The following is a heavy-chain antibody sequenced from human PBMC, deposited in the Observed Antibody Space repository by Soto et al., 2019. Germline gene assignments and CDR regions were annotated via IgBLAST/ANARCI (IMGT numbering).Heavy chain of an antibody. Sequence: QVQLVESGGGVVQPGRSLRLSCAASGFTFSSYGMHWVRQAPGEGLAWVAGIWYDGSNKYYADSVKGRFTISRDNSKNTLYLQMNSLRAEDTAVYYCARGDSYVPFDYWGQGTLVTVSS. V-gene: IGHV3-33*01. D-gene: IGHD5-18*01. CDR3: ARGDSYVPFDY. CDR1: GFTFSSYG. J-gene: IGHJ4*02. CDR2: IWYDGSNK.